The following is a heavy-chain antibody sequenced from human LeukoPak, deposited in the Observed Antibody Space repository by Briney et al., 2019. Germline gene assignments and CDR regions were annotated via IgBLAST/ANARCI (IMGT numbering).Heavy chain of an antibody. Sequence: GGSLRLSCAASGFTFSRNAMAWVRQAPGKGLEWVSGIGGDGNTHYADSVRGRFTISRDIPKNTVSLQMSSLRAEDTAVYYCAKDILRWSFDSWGQGILVTVSS. D-gene: IGHD2-21*01. CDR2: IGGDGNT. J-gene: IGHJ4*02. V-gene: IGHV3-23*01. CDR1: GFTFSRNA. CDR3: AKDILRWSFDS.